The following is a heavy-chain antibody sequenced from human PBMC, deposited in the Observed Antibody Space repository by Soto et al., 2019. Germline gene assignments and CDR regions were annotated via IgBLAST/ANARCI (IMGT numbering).Heavy chain of an antibody. Sequence: SQTLSLTCAISGDSVSSNSAAWNWIRQSPSRGLEWLGRTYYRSKWYNDYAVSVKSRITINPDTSKNQFSLQLNSVTPEDTAVYYCAKSERGSGGWGYYYYYGMDVWGQGTTVTVSS. V-gene: IGHV6-1*01. CDR3: AKSERGSGGWGYYYYYGMDV. J-gene: IGHJ6*02. CDR2: TYYRSKWYN. CDR1: GDSVSSNSAA. D-gene: IGHD6-19*01.